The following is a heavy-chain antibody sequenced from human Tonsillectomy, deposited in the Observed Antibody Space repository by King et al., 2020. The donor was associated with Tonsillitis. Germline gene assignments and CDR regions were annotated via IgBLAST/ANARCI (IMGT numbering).Heavy chain of an antibody. J-gene: IGHJ4*02. CDR1: EFTFSSYA. V-gene: IGHV3-30-3*01. CDR3: ATDQSAGESSGYLNF. D-gene: IGHD3-22*01. CDR2: ISYDGSNK. Sequence: VQLVESGGGVVQPGRSLRLSCAASEFTFSSYAMHWVRQAPGKGLEWVAVISYDGSNKYYADSVKGRFTISRDSSKNRLYLQMNSLTVEDTGVYYCATDQSAGESSGYLNFWGQGTLVTVSS.